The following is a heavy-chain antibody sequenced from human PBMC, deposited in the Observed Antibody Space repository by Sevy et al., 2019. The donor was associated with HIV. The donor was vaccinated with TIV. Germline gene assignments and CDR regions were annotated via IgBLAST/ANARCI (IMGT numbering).Heavy chain of an antibody. CDR3: ASDCSSTSCLWGMDV. J-gene: IGHJ6*02. V-gene: IGHV3-23*01. Sequence: GGSLRLSCAASGFIFSNYPMSWVRHSPGMGLEWVSDISAGGTTTYYADSVEGRFTISRDNSKNTVSLQMNSLGAEDTAVYYCASDCSSTSCLWGMDVWGQWTTVTVSS. CDR1: GFIFSNYP. CDR2: ISAGGTTT. D-gene: IGHD2-2*01.